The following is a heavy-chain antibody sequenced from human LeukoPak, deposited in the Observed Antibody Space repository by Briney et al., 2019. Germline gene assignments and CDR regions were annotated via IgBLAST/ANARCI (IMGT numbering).Heavy chain of an antibody. CDR1: GGTFSSYA. D-gene: IGHD6-13*01. CDR2: IIPIFGTA. V-gene: IGHV1-69*13. CDR3: ARGPGTSGYSSSFDY. Sequence: SVKVSFKASGGTFSSYAISWVRQAPGQGLEWMGGIIPIFGTANYAQKFQGRVTITADESTSTAYMELSSLRSEDTAVYYCARGPGTSGYSSSFDYWGQGTLVTVSS. J-gene: IGHJ4*02.